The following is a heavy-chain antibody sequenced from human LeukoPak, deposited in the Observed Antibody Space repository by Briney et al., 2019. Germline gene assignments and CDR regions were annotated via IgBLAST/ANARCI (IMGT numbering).Heavy chain of an antibody. Sequence: SETLSLTCTVSGGSISSYFWSWIRQPPGKGLEWIGYIYYSGSTDYNPSLRSRVTISVDTSKNQFSLRLSSVTAADTAVYYCGGAKSTSSSVEYWGQGTLVTVSS. J-gene: IGHJ4*02. D-gene: IGHD2-2*01. V-gene: IGHV4-59*08. CDR1: GGSISSYF. CDR2: IYYSGST. CDR3: GGAKSTSSSVEY.